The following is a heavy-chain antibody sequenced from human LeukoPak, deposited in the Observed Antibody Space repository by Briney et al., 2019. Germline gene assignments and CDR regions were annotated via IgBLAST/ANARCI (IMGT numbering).Heavy chain of an antibody. Sequence: PGGSLRLSCAASGFTFTNFAMHWVRQAPGKGLEWVAVISYDGSNKYYADSVKGRFTISRDNSKNTLYLQMNSLRAEDTAVYYCAREYSSSYSDFDYWGQGTLVTVSS. CDR2: ISYDGSNK. J-gene: IGHJ4*02. D-gene: IGHD6-19*01. CDR1: GFTFTNFA. CDR3: AREYSSSYSDFDY. V-gene: IGHV3-30*04.